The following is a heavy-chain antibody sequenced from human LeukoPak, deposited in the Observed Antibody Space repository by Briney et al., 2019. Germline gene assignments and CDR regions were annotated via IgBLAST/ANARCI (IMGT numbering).Heavy chain of an antibody. J-gene: IGHJ5*02. CDR1: GFTFSDYY. CDR3: ARTRGDYGDYNWFDP. CDR2: ISSSSSYT. V-gene: IGHV3-11*06. Sequence: GAFLRLSCAASGFTFSDYYMSWIRQAPGKGLEWVSYISSSSSYTNYADSVKGRFTISRDNAKNSLYLQMNSLRAEDTAVYYCARTRGDYGDYNWFDPWGQGTLVTVSS. D-gene: IGHD4-17*01.